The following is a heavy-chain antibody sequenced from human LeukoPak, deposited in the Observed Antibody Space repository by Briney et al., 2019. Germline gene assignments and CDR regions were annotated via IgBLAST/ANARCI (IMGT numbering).Heavy chain of an antibody. J-gene: IGHJ4*02. CDR2: ISGSGDST. Sequence: HSGGSLRLSCAASGFTFSSNSMTWVRQTPGKGLEWVSGISGSGDSTFYADSVKGRFTISRDNSRNTLYLQMSSLRPEDAAVYYCTKWSGFGDDWGQGTLVTVSS. D-gene: IGHD3-10*01. CDR1: GFTFSSNS. CDR3: TKWSGFGDD. V-gene: IGHV3-23*01.